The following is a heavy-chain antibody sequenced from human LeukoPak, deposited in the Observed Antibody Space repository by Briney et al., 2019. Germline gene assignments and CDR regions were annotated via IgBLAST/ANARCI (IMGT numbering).Heavy chain of an antibody. Sequence: SSETLSLTCTVSGGSISSHYWSWIRQPPGKGLEWVGYIYYSGSTNYNPSLKSRVTISVDTSKNQFSLKLSSVTAADTAVYYCARVVPDAIYYYNYMDVWGKGAPVTVSS. CDR2: IYYSGST. CDR1: GGSISSHY. V-gene: IGHV4-59*11. CDR3: ARVVPDAIYYYNYMDV. J-gene: IGHJ6*03. D-gene: IGHD2-2*01.